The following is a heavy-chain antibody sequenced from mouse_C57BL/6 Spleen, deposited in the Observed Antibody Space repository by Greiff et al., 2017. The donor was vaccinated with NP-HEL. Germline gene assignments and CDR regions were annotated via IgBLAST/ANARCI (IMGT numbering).Heavy chain of an antibody. Sequence: VQLQQPGAELVRPGTSVKLSCKASGYTFTSYWMHWVKQRPGQGLEWIGVIDPSDSYTNYNQKFKGKATLTVDTSSSTAYMQLSSLTSEDSAVYYCARSQDSSGYEGYYAMDYWGQGTSVTVSS. J-gene: IGHJ4*01. D-gene: IGHD3-2*02. V-gene: IGHV1-59*01. CDR2: IDPSDSYT. CDR3: ARSQDSSGYEGYYAMDY. CDR1: GYTFTSYW.